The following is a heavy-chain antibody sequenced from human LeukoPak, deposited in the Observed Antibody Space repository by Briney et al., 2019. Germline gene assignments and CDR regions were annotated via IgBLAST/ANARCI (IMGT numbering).Heavy chain of an antibody. CDR3: ARNAGSSSWYEEEFDY. CDR1: GFTFSSYS. CDR2: ISSSSSYI. Sequence: KTGGSLRLSCAASGFTFSSYSMNWVRQAPGKGLEWVSSISSSSSYIYYADSVKGRFTISRDNAKNSLYLQMNSLRAEDTAVYYCARNAGSSSWYEEEFDYWGRGTLVTVSS. J-gene: IGHJ4*02. V-gene: IGHV3-21*01. D-gene: IGHD6-13*01.